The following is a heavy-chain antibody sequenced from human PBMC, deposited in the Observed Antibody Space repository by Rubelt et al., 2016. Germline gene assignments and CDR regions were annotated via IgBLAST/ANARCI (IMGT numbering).Heavy chain of an antibody. Sequence: EVQLVESGGGLVQPGGSLRLSCAASGFAFNSYAMSWVRQAPGKGLEWVSLIRGSSGSTSYADSVKGRFTISRDNAQNSLYLQMNSLRADDTAVYYCATVDWLPTHWGQGSLVTVSS. CDR1: GFAFNSYA. J-gene: IGHJ4*02. V-gene: IGHV3-48*04. CDR3: ATVDWLPTH. D-gene: IGHD6-19*01. CDR2: IRGSSGST.